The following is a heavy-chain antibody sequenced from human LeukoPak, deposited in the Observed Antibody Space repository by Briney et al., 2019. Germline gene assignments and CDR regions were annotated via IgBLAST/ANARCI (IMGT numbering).Heavy chain of an antibody. V-gene: IGHV3-48*03. Sequence: GGSLRLSCAASGFTFSSYEMNWVRQAPGKGLEWVSYISSSGSIIYYADSVKGRFTISRDNAKNSLYLQMNSLRAEDTAVYYCARGRFDNWNYRFDPWGQGTLVTVSS. J-gene: IGHJ5*02. CDR1: GFTFSSYE. D-gene: IGHD1-7*01. CDR2: ISSSGSII. CDR3: ARGRFDNWNYRFDP.